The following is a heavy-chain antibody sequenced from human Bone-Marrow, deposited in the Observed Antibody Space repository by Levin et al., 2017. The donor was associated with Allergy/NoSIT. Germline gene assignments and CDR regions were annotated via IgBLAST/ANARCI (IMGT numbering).Heavy chain of an antibody. Sequence: SFSPFPPSAVHWVRQAPGQRPEWMGWINVGNGNTKYAQKLQARVTIPRAPSASTAYMELSSLRSEDTAVYYCARDYEYCTGGSCLGYWGQGTLVTVSS. CDR2: INVGNGNT. CDR1: FSPFPPSA. V-gene: IGHV1-3*01. D-gene: IGHD2-15*01. CDR3: ARDYEYCTGGSCLGY. J-gene: IGHJ4*02.